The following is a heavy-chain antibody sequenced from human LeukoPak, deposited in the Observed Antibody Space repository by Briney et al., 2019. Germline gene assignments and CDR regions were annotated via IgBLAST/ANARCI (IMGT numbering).Heavy chain of an antibody. D-gene: IGHD3-3*01. CDR1: GFIFSDYY. V-gene: IGHV3-11*04. CDR2: ISNKGSSSTT. Sequence: GGSLRLSCAASGFIFSDYYMGWVRQAPGKGLEWVSYISNKGSSSTTYYADSVKGRFTISRDNAKNSLYLQMNSLRAEDTAVYYCARDDLLKHTYYDFWSGYSGDAFDIWGQGTMVTVSS. CDR3: ARDDLLKHTYYDFWSGYSGDAFDI. J-gene: IGHJ3*02.